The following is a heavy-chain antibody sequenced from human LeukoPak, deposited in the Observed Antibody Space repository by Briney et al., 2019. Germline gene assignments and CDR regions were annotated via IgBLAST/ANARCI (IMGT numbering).Heavy chain of an antibody. Sequence: GASVKVSCKASGYTFTSYGISWVRQAPGQGLEWMGWISAYNDNTNYAQKLQGRVTMTTDTSTSTAYMELRSLRSDDTAVYYCAIGLITFGGVIHPYWGQGTLVTVSS. D-gene: IGHD3-16*02. CDR2: ISAYNDNT. V-gene: IGHV1-18*01. J-gene: IGHJ4*02. CDR1: GYTFTSYG. CDR3: AIGLITFGGVIHPY.